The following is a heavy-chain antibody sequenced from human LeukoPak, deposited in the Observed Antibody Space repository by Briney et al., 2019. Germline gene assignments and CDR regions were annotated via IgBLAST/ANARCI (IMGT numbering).Heavy chain of an antibody. Sequence: NSSETLSLTCTVSGGSISGYYWSWIRQPPGKGLEWIGYIYYSGSTNYNPFLKSRVTISIDTSKNQFSLKLSSVTAADTAVYYCARGVSYYYDSSGSYYFDYWGQGTLVTVSS. J-gene: IGHJ4*02. D-gene: IGHD3-22*01. CDR2: IYYSGST. CDR3: ARGVSYYYDSSGSYYFDY. CDR1: GGSISGYY. V-gene: IGHV4-59*01.